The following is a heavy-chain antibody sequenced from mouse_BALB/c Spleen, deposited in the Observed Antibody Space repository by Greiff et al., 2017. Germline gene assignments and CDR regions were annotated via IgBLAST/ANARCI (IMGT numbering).Heavy chain of an antibody. D-gene: IGHD2-4*01. CDR2: ISSGSSTI. Sequence: VESGGGLVQPGGSRKLSCAASGFTFSSFGMHWVRQAPEKGLEWVAYISSGSSTIYYADTVKGRFTISRDNPKNTLFLQMTSLRSEDTAMYYCASTMITNYAMDYWGQGTSVTVSS. V-gene: IGHV5-17*02. J-gene: IGHJ4*01. CDR3: ASTMITNYAMDY. CDR1: GFTFSSFG.